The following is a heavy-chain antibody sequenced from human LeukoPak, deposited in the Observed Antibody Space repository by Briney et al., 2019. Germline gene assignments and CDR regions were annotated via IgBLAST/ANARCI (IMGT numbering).Heavy chain of an antibody. CDR1: GYTFTSYY. J-gene: IGHJ4*02. CDR3: ARVSTRYYDSSGYYYSDY. V-gene: IGHV1-8*02. CDR2: MNPNSGNT. Sequence: ASVKVSCKASGYTFTSYYMPWVRQAPGQGLEWMGWMNPNSGNTGYAQKFQGRVTMTRNTSISTAYMELSSLRSEDTAVYYCARVSTRYYDSSGYYYSDYWGQGTLVTVSS. D-gene: IGHD3-22*01.